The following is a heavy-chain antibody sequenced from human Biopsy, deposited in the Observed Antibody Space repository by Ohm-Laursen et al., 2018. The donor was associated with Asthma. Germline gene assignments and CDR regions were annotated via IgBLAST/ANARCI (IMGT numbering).Heavy chain of an antibody. J-gene: IGHJ4*02. Sequence: GSLRLSCAASGFAVSRDHMFWVRQAPGKGLEWVSVIYSGGTSHTADSVRGRFTISRDYSKNTSYLQMHSLRAKDTAVYYCARGDSSNWSHYYFDYWGQGTLVTVSS. D-gene: IGHD3-22*01. V-gene: IGHV3-53*01. CDR3: ARGDSSNWSHYYFDY. CDR2: IYSGGTS. CDR1: GFAVSRDH.